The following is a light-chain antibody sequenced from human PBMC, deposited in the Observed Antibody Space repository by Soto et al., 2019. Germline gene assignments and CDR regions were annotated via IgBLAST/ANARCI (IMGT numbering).Light chain of an antibody. Sequence: EIVLTQSPGTLSLSPGERATLSCRASQSVTSNSLAWYQQKPGQAPRLLIYGASTRATDVPDRFSGSGSGADFTLSISRLEPEDFAVYYCQQYGSSPPRTFGQGTKVDIK. CDR2: GAS. CDR3: QQYGSSPPRT. V-gene: IGKV3-20*01. J-gene: IGKJ1*01. CDR1: QSVTSNS.